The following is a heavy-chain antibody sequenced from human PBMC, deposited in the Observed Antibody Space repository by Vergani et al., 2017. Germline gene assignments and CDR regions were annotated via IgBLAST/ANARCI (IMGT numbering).Heavy chain of an antibody. CDR3: ATIGYRRWGYYFDY. V-gene: IGHV4-4*03. Sequence: QVQLQESGPGLVKPPGTLSLTCAVSGDSISSNNCWTWVRQPPGKGLEWIGEIYHSGSTNYNPSLKSRVTISVDKSKNQFSLNLSSVTAADTAVYYCATIGYRRWGYYFDYWGQGILVTVSS. D-gene: IGHD2-2*02. CDR1: GDSISSNNC. CDR2: IYHSGST. J-gene: IGHJ4*02.